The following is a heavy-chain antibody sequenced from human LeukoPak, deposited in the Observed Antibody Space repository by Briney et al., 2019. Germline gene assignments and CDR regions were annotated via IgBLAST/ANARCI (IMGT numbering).Heavy chain of an antibody. J-gene: IGHJ4*02. Sequence: PGGPPRLSCAASGFTFSSYGMHWVRQAPGKGLEWVAFIRYDGTNKYYADSVKGRFTISRDNSKNTLYLQMNSLRPEDTAVFYCARDQGYGDYPRGLFDYWGQGTLVTVSS. CDR3: ARDQGYGDYPRGLFDY. D-gene: IGHD4-17*01. CDR1: GFTFSSYG. CDR2: IRYDGTNK. V-gene: IGHV3-30*02.